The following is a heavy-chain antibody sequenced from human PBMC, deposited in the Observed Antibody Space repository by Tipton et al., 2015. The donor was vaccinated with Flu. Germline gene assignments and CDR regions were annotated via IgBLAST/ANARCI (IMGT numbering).Heavy chain of an antibody. J-gene: IGHJ5*02. V-gene: IGHV4-39*07. D-gene: IGHD4-11*01. CDR1: GDSIRSSNYY. CDR2: TFHSGNT. Sequence: LRLSCGVSGDSIRSSNYYWGWIRQPPGKGLEWIGNTFHSGNTYLNPSLKSRVTISIDTSKNEFSLKLSSVTAADTAVYYCARRDYSNYVSEPKNWFDPGGQGALVTVSS. CDR3: ARRDYSNYVSEPKNWFDP.